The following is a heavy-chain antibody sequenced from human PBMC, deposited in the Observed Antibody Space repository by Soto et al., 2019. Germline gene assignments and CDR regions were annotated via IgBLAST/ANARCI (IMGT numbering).Heavy chain of an antibody. CDR1: GFSLSTSGMC. Sequence: SGPTLVNPTQTLTLTCTFSGFSLSTSGMCVSWIRQPPGKTLEWLARIDWDDDKYYSTSLKTRLTISKDTSKNQVVLTMTNMEPVDTATYYCARTYYYDSSGYPAPFDYWGQGTLVTVSS. D-gene: IGHD3-22*01. V-gene: IGHV2-70*11. J-gene: IGHJ4*02. CDR3: ARTYYYDSSGYPAPFDY. CDR2: IDWDDDK.